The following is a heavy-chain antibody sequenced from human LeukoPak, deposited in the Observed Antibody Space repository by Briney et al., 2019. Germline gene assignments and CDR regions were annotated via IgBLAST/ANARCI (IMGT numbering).Heavy chain of an antibody. D-gene: IGHD2-21*02. CDR2: ISGSGGST. V-gene: IGHV3-23*01. CDR1: GFTFSSYG. CDR3: ARRVVTAIYYFDY. J-gene: IGHJ4*02. Sequence: PGGSLRLSYAASGFTFSSYGMSWVRQAPGKGLEWVSAISGSGGSTYYADSVKGRFTISRDNSKNTLYLQMNSLRAEDTAVYYCARRVVTAIYYFDYWGQGTLVTVSS.